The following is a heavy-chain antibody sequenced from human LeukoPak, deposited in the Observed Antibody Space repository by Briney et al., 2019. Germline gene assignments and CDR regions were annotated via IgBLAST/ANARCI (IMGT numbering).Heavy chain of an antibody. CDR2: INPNSGGT. CDR3: ARDYFLCGSCPRNWFDP. J-gene: IGHJ5*02. Sequence: GASVKVSCKASGYTFTGYYMHWVRQAPGQGLEWMGWINPNSGGTNYAQKFQGRVTMTRDTSISTAYMELSRLRSDDTAVYYCARDYFLCGSCPRNWFDPWGQGTLVTVSS. D-gene: IGHD2-15*01. V-gene: IGHV1-2*02. CDR1: GYTFTGYY.